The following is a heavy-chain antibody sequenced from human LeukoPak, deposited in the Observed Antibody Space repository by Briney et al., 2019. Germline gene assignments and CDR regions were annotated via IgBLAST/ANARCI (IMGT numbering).Heavy chain of an antibody. V-gene: IGHV1-8*01. J-gene: IGHJ6*03. CDR1: GYTFTSYD. D-gene: IGHD2-2*01. CDR2: MNSNSGNT. Sequence: RASVKVSCKASGYTFTSYDINWVRQATGQGLEWMGWMNSNSGNTGYAQKFQGRVTMTRNTSISTAYMELSSLRSEDTAVYYCAREVAGIVVVPAATSYYYYYMDVWGKGTTVTVSS. CDR3: AREVAGIVVVPAATSYYYYYMDV.